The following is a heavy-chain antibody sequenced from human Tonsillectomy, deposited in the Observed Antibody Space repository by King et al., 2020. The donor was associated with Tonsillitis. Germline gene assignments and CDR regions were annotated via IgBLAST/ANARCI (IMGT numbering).Heavy chain of an antibody. D-gene: IGHD3-16*02. CDR2: ISSSSSTI. Sequence: VQLVESGGDLVQPGRSLRLSYAASGFTFSTYSMNWVRQAPGKGLEWVSYISSSSSTIYYADSLKGRFTISRDNAKNSLYLQMSSLRDEDTAVYYCARGMVTFGGVIARFDYWGPGTLVTVSS. CDR3: ARGMVTFGGVIARFDY. V-gene: IGHV3-48*02. J-gene: IGHJ4*02. CDR1: GFTFSTYS.